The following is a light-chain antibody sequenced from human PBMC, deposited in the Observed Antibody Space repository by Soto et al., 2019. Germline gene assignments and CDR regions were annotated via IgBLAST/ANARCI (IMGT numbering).Light chain of an antibody. J-gene: IGKJ1*01. V-gene: IGKV3-15*01. CDR3: QQYNNWHSWT. CDR2: GAS. Sequence: EIVMTQSPATLSVSPGERATISCRASQSVSSNLAWYQQKPGQAPRLLIYGASTSATGIPARFSGSGSGTEVTLTISSLQSEDFAVYYCQQYNNWHSWTFGQGTKVEIK. CDR1: QSVSSN.